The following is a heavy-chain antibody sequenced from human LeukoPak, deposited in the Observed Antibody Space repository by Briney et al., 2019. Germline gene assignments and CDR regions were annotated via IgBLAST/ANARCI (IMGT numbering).Heavy chain of an antibody. Sequence: SSRRLSCSATGLTCDDYAMDWVRNTPGKSLEWVSGISWNSGSIGYADSVKGRFTISRDNAKNSLYLQMNSLRAEDTALYYCAKDQGWFGELFYFDYWGQGTLVTVSS. J-gene: IGHJ4*02. CDR2: ISWNSGSI. D-gene: IGHD3-10*01. CDR3: AKDQGWFGELFYFDY. CDR1: GLTCDDYA. V-gene: IGHV3-9*01.